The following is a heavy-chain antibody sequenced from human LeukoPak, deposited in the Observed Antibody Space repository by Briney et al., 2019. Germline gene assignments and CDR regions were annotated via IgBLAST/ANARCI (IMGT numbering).Heavy chain of an antibody. V-gene: IGHV4-4*07. CDR1: GASMKDYY. D-gene: IGHD6-13*01. CDR3: VTGDTATTSRYAFEF. Sequence: SETLSLTCSVSGASMKDYYWNWLRLSTGKGLEWIGRFYDTGSVIYNPSLKSRATLSVDTSKNHVYLKLTSVTAADTAVYYCVTGDTATTSRYAFEFWGPGTKVIVSS. CDR2: FYDTGSV. J-gene: IGHJ3*01.